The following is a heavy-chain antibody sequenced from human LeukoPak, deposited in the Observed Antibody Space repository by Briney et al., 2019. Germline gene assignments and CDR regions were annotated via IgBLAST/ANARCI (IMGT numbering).Heavy chain of an antibody. D-gene: IGHD5-24*01. CDR3: ALEMTTINTLDY. CDR1: GFTFSSYA. V-gene: IGHV3-23*01. Sequence: SGGSLRLSCAASGFTFSSYAMSWVRQAPGKGLEWVSDISNSGGSTYYADSVKGRFTISRDNSKNTLYLQMHSLRAEDTAVYYCALEMTTINTLDYWGQGTLVTVSS. J-gene: IGHJ4*02. CDR2: ISNSGGST.